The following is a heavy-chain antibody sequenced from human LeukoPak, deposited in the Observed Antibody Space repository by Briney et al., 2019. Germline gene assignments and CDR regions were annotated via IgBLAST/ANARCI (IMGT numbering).Heavy chain of an antibody. CDR2: IGAGGTFT. J-gene: IGHJ4*02. CDR3: AKDKSPSSYYYDSSGYYYLDY. CDR1: GFTFSSYA. D-gene: IGHD3-22*01. Sequence: GGSLRLSCTASGFTFSSYAMNWVRQAPGKGLEWVSGIGAGGTFTYYADSVKGRFTISRDNSRNTLYLQMNSLRAEDTAVYYCAKDKSPSSYYYDSSGYYYLDYWGQGTLVTVSS. V-gene: IGHV3-23*01.